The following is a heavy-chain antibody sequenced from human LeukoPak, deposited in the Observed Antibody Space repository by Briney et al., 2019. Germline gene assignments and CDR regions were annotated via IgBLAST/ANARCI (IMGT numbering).Heavy chain of an antibody. CDR3: AKGSAARPLSNYYYYYMDV. D-gene: IGHD6-6*01. CDR2: ISGSGGST. V-gene: IGHV3-23*01. Sequence: GGSLRLSCAASGFTFSSYAMRWVRQAPGKGLEWVSAISGSGGSTYYADSVKGRFTISRDDSKNTLYLQMNSLRAEDTAVYYCAKGSAARPLSNYYYYYMDVWGKGTTVTVSS. CDR1: GFTFSSYA. J-gene: IGHJ6*03.